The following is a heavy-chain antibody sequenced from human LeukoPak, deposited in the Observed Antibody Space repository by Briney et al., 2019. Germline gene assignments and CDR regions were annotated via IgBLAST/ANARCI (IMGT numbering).Heavy chain of an antibody. J-gene: IGHJ4*02. V-gene: IGHV3-7*03. CDR1: GFTFSSSW. CDR3: ARDNPPDY. Sequence: GGSLRLSCVASGFTFSSSWMRWVRQARGKGLEWVANIKQDGSEKSYVESVRGRFTISRDNAKNSLYLQLNSLRAEDTALYYCARDNPPDYWGQGTLVTASS. CDR2: IKQDGSEK.